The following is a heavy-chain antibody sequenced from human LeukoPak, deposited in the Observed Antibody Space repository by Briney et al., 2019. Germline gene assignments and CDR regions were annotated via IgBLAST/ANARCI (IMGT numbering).Heavy chain of an antibody. CDR3: ARTPRCSGGSCYWDFDY. CDR1: GGSISSYY. J-gene: IGHJ4*02. D-gene: IGHD2-15*01. V-gene: IGHV4-59*01. Sequence: SETLSLTCTVSGGSISSYYWSWIRQPPGKGLEWIGYIYYSGGTNYNPSLKSRVTISVDTSKNQFSLKLSSVTAADTAVYYCARTPRCSGGSCYWDFDYWGQGTLVTVSS. CDR2: IYYSGGT.